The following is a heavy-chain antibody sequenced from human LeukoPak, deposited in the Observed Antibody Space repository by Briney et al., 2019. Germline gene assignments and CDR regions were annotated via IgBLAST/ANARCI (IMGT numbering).Heavy chain of an antibody. CDR1: GGSISTNY. D-gene: IGHD3-22*01. CDR3: ARGTFDSSGYYLFDY. CDR2: IYNSGNT. J-gene: IGHJ4*02. V-gene: IGHV4-4*07. Sequence: SETLSLTCIVSGGSISTNYWSWIRQPAGKGLEWIGRIYNSGNTNYSPSLESRVTMSADTSKNQFSLKLSSVTAADTAVYYCARGTFDSSGYYLFDYWGQGTLVTVSS.